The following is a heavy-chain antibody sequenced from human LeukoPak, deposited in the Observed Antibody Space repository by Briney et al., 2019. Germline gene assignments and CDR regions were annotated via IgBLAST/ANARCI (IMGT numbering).Heavy chain of an antibody. CDR2: INPNSGGT. V-gene: IGHV1-2*02. CDR1: GYTFTDYY. CDR3: AREDLNWGLGFDS. D-gene: IGHD7-27*01. Sequence: GSVKVSCKASGYTFTDYYMHWVRQAPGQGLEWTGWINPNSGGTNYAQKFQGRVTMTRDTSISTAYMELTRLTSDDTAVYYCAREDLNWGLGFDSWGQGTLVTVSS. J-gene: IGHJ4*02.